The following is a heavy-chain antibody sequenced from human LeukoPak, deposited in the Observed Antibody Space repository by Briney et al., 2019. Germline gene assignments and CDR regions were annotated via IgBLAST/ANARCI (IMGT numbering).Heavy chain of an antibody. CDR2: INHSGST. V-gene: IGHV4-34*01. CDR3: GRDLVTVTKGFDI. J-gene: IGHJ3*02. D-gene: IGHD4-17*01. CDR1: GGSFSGYY. Sequence: SETLSLTCAVYGGSFSGYYWSWIRQPPGKGLEWIGEINHSGSTNYNPSLKSRVTISVDTSKNQFSLKLRSVTAADTAVYYCGRDLVTVTKGFDIWGQGTMVSVSS.